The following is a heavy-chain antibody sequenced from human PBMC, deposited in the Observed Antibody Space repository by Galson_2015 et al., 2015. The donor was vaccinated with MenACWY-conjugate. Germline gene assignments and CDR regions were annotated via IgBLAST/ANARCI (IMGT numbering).Heavy chain of an antibody. CDR1: GFTFRNYW. J-gene: IGHJ4*02. CDR3: ATYYCTSGTCYHFDC. D-gene: IGHD2-8*01. CDR2: IKPDGSET. V-gene: IGHV3-7*01. Sequence: SLRLSCAASGFTFRNYWMACVRQAPGKGPEWVANIKPDGSETYYVDSVKGRFTVSRDNAKNSLYLQMNSLRAEDTALYYCATYYCTSGTCYHFDCWGLGTLVTVAS.